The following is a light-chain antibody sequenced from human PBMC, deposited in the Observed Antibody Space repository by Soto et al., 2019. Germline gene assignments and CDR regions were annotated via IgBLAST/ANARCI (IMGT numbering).Light chain of an antibody. Sequence: QLVLTQPPSVSGAPGQRVTISCTGSSSNSGAGYDVHWYQQLPGTAPKLLIYGNSNRPSGVPDRFSGSKSGTSASLAITGLQAEDEADYYCQSYDSSLSGSEVVFGGGTQLTVL. CDR3: QSYDSSLSGSEVV. CDR1: SSNSGAGYD. CDR2: GNS. V-gene: IGLV1-40*01. J-gene: IGLJ2*01.